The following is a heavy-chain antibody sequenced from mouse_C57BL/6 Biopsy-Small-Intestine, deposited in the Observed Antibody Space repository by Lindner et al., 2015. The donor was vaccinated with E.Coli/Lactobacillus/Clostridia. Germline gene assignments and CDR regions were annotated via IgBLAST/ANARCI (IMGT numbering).Heavy chain of an antibody. CDR1: GYAFSNSW. J-gene: IGHJ4*01. Sequence: VQLQESGPELVKPGASVKISRKASGYAFSNSWMNWVKQRPGKGLEWIGRIYPGDGDTKYNGKFMGKATLTADKSSSTAYMQLSSLTSEDSAVYFCARRRDYYAMDYWGQGTSVTVSS. CDR3: ARRRDYYAMDY. V-gene: IGHV1-82*01. CDR2: IYPGDGDT.